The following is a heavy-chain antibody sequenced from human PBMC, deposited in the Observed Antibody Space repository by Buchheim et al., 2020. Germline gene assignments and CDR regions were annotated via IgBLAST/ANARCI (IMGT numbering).Heavy chain of an antibody. Sequence: QVQLVESGGGVVQPGRSLRLSCVASGFTFSNIAMHWVRQAPGKGLEWVAVISYDGSNMYYADSVKGRFTISRANSKNPLYVQMNSLRAEDTAVYYCARGSGTSLEYYYYAMDVWGQGTT. J-gene: IGHJ6*02. CDR1: GFTFSNIA. CDR2: ISYDGSNM. V-gene: IGHV3-30-3*01. CDR3: ARGSGTSLEYYYYAMDV.